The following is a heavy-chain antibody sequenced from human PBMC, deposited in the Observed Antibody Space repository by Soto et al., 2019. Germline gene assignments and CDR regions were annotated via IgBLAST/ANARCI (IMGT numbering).Heavy chain of an antibody. CDR3: ARRARPDFYYMDV. J-gene: IGHJ6*03. V-gene: IGHV3-64*01. CDR2: ISSNGVGT. D-gene: IGHD6-6*01. CDR1: GFTLSGYA. Sequence: EVQLAESGGGLAQRGGSLRLSCAASGFTLSGYAMDWVRQARGKGLEYVSGISSNGVGTYYANSVQGRFTISRDNSKNTVYLQMGSLRPEDMAVYYCARRARPDFYYMDVWGKGTTVTVSS.